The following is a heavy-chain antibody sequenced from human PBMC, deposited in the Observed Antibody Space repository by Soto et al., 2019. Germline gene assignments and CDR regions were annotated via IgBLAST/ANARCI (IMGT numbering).Heavy chain of an antibody. CDR3: AIIAAAGPYYYYGMDV. J-gene: IGHJ6*02. D-gene: IGHD6-13*01. CDR2: INPSGGST. V-gene: IGHV1-46*01. CDR1: GYTFTSYY. Sequence: AASVKVSCKASGYTFTSYYMHCVRQAPGQGLEWMGIINPSGGSTSYAQKFQGRVTMTRDTSTSTVYMELSSLRSEDTAVYYCAIIAAAGPYYYYGMDVWGQGTTVTVSS.